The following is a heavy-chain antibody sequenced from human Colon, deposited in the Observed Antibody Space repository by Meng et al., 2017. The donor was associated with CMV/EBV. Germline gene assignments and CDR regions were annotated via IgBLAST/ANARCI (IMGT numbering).Heavy chain of an antibody. Sequence: GQLGQSGAEVKKPGAPVKVSCKASGYTFTGYYMHWVRQAPGQGLEWMGWINPNSGGTNYAQKFQGRVTMTRDTSISTAYMELSRLRSDDTAVYYCARDLRVWFGEFKNWGQGTLVTVSS. J-gene: IGHJ4*02. V-gene: IGHV1-2*02. CDR3: ARDLRVWFGEFKN. CDR2: INPNSGGT. D-gene: IGHD3-10*01. CDR1: GYTFTGYY.